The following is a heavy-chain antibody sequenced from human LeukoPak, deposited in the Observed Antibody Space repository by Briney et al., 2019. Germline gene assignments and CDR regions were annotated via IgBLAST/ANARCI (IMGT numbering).Heavy chain of an antibody. CDR2: IKSDGSST. J-gene: IGHJ4*02. D-gene: IGHD3-10*01. V-gene: IGHV3-74*01. Sequence: GGSLRLSCAASGFIFSNYWMHWVRQAPGKGLVWVSRIKSDGSSTRYADSVKGRFTISRDNAKNTLYLQMNSLRAEDTAVYYCARDRFYGSGSFPIDYWGQGTLVTVSS. CDR1: GFIFSNYW. CDR3: ARDRFYGSGSFPIDY.